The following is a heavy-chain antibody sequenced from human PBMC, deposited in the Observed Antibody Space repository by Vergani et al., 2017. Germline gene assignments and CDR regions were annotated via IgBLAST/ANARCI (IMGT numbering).Heavy chain of an antibody. CDR1: GFSFPGYA. V-gene: IGHV3-23*01. CDR2: VSGSSATP. Sequence: EVDVSESGGGLVQPGGSLRLSCEASGFSFPGYAMSWVRQAPGKGLEWVSSVSGSSATPYYADSVKGRFIISRDNSKNTLHLQMNSLRADDTAVYYCTKGSRGYTGYFFDYWGQGTLATVSS. CDR3: TKGSRGYTGYFFDY. J-gene: IGHJ4*02. D-gene: IGHD5-12*01.